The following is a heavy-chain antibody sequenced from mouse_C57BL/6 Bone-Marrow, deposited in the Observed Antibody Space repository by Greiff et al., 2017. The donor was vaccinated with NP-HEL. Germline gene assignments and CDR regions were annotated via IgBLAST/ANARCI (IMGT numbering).Heavy chain of an antibody. Sequence: DVKLVESGGGLVQPKGSLKLSCAASGFSFNTYAMNWVRQAPGKGLEWVARIRSKSNNYATYYADSVKDRFTISRDDSESMLYLQMNNLKTEDTAMYYCVRGWSRRAMDYWGQGTSVTVSS. CDR2: IRSKSNNYAT. V-gene: IGHV10-1*01. J-gene: IGHJ4*01. CDR3: VRGWSRRAMDY. D-gene: IGHD2-3*01. CDR1: GFSFNTYA.